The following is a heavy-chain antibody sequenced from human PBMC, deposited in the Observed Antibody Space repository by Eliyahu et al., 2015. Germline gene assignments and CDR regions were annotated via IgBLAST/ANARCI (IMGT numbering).Heavy chain of an antibody. CDR2: IWYDGSNK. Sequence: QVQLVESGGGVVQPGRSLXLSCAASGFTFSXXWHGRHWVRQAPGKGLEWVAVIWYDGSNKYYADSVKGRFTISRDNSKNTLYLQMNSLRAEDTAVYYCARAPDTAMVTSYYGMDVWGQGTTVTVSS. CDR1: GFTFSXXWHG. J-gene: IGHJ6*02. CDR3: ARAPDTAMVTSYYGMDV. V-gene: IGHV3-33*01. D-gene: IGHD5-18*01.